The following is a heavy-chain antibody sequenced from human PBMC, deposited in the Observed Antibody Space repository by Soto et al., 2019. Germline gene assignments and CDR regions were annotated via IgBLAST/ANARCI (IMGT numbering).Heavy chain of an antibody. Sequence: GGSLRLSCTASGFTFGDYAMSWFRQAPGKGLEWVGFIRSKAYGGTTEYAASVKGRFTISRDDSKSIAYLQMNSLKTEDTAVYYCTRDRPFSPHWDDDLYYYYGMDVWGQGTTVTVSS. CDR2: IRSKAYGGTT. CDR3: TRDRPFSPHWDDDLYYYYGMDV. V-gene: IGHV3-49*03. D-gene: IGHD1-1*01. J-gene: IGHJ6*02. CDR1: GFTFGDYA.